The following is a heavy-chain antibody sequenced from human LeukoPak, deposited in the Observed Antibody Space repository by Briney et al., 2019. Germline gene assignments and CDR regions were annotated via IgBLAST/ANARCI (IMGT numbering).Heavy chain of an antibody. D-gene: IGHD2-15*01. J-gene: IGHJ4*02. CDR3: AKVFRSGGSCYPD. CDR2: ISGTTGNT. Sequence: GGSLRLSSAASGFTFSNYAMSWVRQAPGKGLEWVSTISGTTGNTYYADSVKSRFTISRDNSKSTMYLQMNSLRAEDTAVYYCAKVFRSGGSCYPDWGQGTLVTVSS. V-gene: IGHV3-23*01. CDR1: GFTFSNYA.